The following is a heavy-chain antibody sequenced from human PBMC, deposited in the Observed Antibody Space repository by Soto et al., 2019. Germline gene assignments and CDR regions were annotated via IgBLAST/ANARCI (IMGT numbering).Heavy chain of an antibody. V-gene: IGHV6-1*01. D-gene: IGHD6-19*01. Sequence: SQTLSLTCAISGDSVSSNSAAWNWIRQSPSRGLEWLGRTYCRSKWYNDYAVSVKSRITINPDTSKNQFSLQLNSVTPEDTAVYYCARGHSSGWYRGTRWFDPWGQGTLVTVSS. CDR3: ARGHSSGWYRGTRWFDP. J-gene: IGHJ5*02. CDR1: GDSVSSNSAA. CDR2: TYCRSKWYN.